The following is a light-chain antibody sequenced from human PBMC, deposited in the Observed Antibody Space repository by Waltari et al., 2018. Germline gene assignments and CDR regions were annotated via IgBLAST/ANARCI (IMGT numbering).Light chain of an antibody. CDR3: SSYTSSSTLYV. V-gene: IGLV2-14*02. CDR2: DVS. Sequence: QSALTQPASVSGSPGQSITISCTGTSSDVGSYNLVSWYQQHPGKAPKLMIYDVSNRPSGISYRFSGSKSANTASLTISGLQAEDEADYYCSSYTSSSTLYV. J-gene: IGLJ1*01. CDR1: SSDVGSYNL.